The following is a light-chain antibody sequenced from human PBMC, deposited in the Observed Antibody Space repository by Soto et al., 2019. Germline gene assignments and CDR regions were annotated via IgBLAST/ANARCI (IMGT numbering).Light chain of an antibody. CDR1: QNVNSD. V-gene: IGKV3-15*01. J-gene: IGKJ2*01. CDR3: QQYNKWPPLYT. CDR2: DAS. Sequence: EIVMTQSPVILSVSPGERATLSCRASQNVNSDLAWYQQKPGQAPRILIYDASTRATDIPVRLSGSGSGTDFTLTINGLQSEDFAVYYCQQYNKWPPLYTFGQGTKLEIK.